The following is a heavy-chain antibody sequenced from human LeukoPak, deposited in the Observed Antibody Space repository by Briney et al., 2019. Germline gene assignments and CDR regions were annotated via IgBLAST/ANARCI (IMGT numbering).Heavy chain of an antibody. CDR1: GGTFSSYT. CDR2: IIPILGIA. CDR3: ARDEIGLHEERYYYYYGMDV. J-gene: IGHJ6*02. V-gene: IGHV1-69*04. D-gene: IGHD5/OR15-5a*01. Sequence: GASVKVSCKASGGTFSSYTISWVRQAPGQGLEWMGRIIPILGIANYAQKFQGRVTITAGKSTSTAYMELSSLRSEDTAVYYCARDEIGLHEERYYYYYGMDVWGQGTTVTVSS.